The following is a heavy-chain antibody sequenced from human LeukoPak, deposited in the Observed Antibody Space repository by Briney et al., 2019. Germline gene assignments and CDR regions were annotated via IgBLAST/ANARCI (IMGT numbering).Heavy chain of an antibody. Sequence: GGSLRLSCTASGFTFTTYWMSWVRQAPGEGREWVANIKQDESEKYYLDSVRGRFTISRDDAKNSLYLQMNSLRAEDTAVYYCARVGTAFGTLEDYWGQGTLVTVSS. J-gene: IGHJ4*02. V-gene: IGHV3-7*01. CDR1: GFTFTTYW. CDR3: ARVGTAFGTLEDY. D-gene: IGHD6-13*01. CDR2: IKQDESEK.